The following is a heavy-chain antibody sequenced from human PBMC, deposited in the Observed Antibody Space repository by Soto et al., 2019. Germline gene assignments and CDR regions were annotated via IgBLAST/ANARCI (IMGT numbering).Heavy chain of an antibody. CDR3: ARLEGLXTXSYYFDF. Sequence: QLQLQESGPGLVKPSETLSLTCSVSDDSINSDKYYWGWIRQPPGKGLEWIGSIYYRGNAYYNPSLQTRVTISLDKSKSQFSLKLNSVTAADSAVYFCARLEGLXTXSYYFDFWGPGALVTVSS. D-gene: IGHD3-9*01. CDR2: IYYRGNA. J-gene: IGHJ4*02. CDR1: DDSINSDKYY. V-gene: IGHV4-39*01.